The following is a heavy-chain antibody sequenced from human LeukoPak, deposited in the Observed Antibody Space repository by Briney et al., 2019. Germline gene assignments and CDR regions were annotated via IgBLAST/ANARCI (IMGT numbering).Heavy chain of an antibody. CDR3: ARNSYSYGYLTGYYFDF. CDR2: INHSGST. V-gene: IGHV4-34*01. Sequence: SETLSITCAVYGGSFSGYYWSLIRQSPGKGVELRCKINHSGSTNYNPSLKSRVTVSVDTSKNQFSLNLSSVTAADTAVYYCARNSYSYGYLTGYYFDFWGQGTLVTVSS. J-gene: IGHJ4*02. D-gene: IGHD5-18*01. CDR1: GGSFSGYY.